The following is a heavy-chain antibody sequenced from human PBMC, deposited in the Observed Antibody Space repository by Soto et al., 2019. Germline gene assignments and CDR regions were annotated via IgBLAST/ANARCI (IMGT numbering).Heavy chain of an antibody. CDR3: ARSRTMVRGVIIIPPGY. D-gene: IGHD3-10*01. CDR1: GFTFSSYG. V-gene: IGHV3-33*01. Sequence: QVQLVESGGGVVQPGRSLRLSCAASGFTFSSYGMHWVRQAPGKGLEWVAVIWYDGSNQYYADSVKGRFTISRDNSKNTLYLQMNSLRAEDTAVYYCARSRTMVRGVIIIPPGYWGQGTLVTVSS. J-gene: IGHJ4*02. CDR2: IWYDGSNQ.